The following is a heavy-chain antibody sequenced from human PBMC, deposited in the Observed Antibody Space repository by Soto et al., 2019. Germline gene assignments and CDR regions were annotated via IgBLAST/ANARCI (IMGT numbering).Heavy chain of an antibody. V-gene: IGHV1-18*01. CDR2: ISPSNGQT. J-gene: IGHJ3*02. Sequence: ASVKVSCKASGYTFSNFGLSWVRQAPGQGLEWMGWISPSNGQTIYAQNFHGRVTMTTDTSTATAHMELRSLISDDTAVYYCASISPYYYDSSGYLFPRQDAFDIWGQGTMVTVSS. CDR3: ASISPYYYDSSGYLFPRQDAFDI. D-gene: IGHD3-22*01. CDR1: GYTFSNFG.